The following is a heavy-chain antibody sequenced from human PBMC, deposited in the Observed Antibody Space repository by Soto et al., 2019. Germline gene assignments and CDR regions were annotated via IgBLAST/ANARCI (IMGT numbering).Heavy chain of an antibody. D-gene: IGHD5-18*01. CDR2: IYYSGST. V-gene: IGHV4-31*03. J-gene: IGHJ5*02. CDR3: AKSGYSYGYYWFDP. Sequence: SETLSLTCTVSGGSISGGGYYWSWIRQHPGKGLEWIGYIYYSGSTYYNPSLKSRVTISVDTSKNQFSLKLSSVTAADTAVYYCAKSGYSYGYYWFDPWGQGTLVTVSS. CDR1: GGSISGGGYY.